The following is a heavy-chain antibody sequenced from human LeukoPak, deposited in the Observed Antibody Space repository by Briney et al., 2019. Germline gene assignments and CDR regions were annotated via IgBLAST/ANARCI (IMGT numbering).Heavy chain of an antibody. CDR1: GFTFDDYA. J-gene: IGHJ6*02. V-gene: IGHV3-30-3*01. D-gene: IGHD2-8*01. Sequence: GGSLRLSRAASGFTFDDYAMHWVRQAPGKGLEWVAVISYDGSNKYYADSVKGRFTISRDNSKNTLYLQMNSLRAEDTAVYYCARDLMVAVDYYYGMDVWGQGTTVTVSS. CDR3: ARDLMVAVDYYYGMDV. CDR2: ISYDGSNK.